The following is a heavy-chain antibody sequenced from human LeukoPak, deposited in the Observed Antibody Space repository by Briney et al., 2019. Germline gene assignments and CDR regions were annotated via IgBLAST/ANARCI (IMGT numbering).Heavy chain of an antibody. CDR2: INPSGGST. CDR3: ARGRAGGPFDY. CDR1: GYTFTSYY. D-gene: IGHD3-10*01. V-gene: IGHV1-46*01. Sequence: GASVKVSCKASGYTFTSYYMHWVRQAPGQGLEWMGIINPSGGSTNYAQKFQGRVTMTRDTSTNTVYMELSSLRSEDTAVYYCARGRAGGPFDYWGQGTLVTVSS. J-gene: IGHJ4*02.